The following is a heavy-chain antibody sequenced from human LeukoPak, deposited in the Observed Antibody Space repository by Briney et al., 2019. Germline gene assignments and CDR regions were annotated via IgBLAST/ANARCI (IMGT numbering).Heavy chain of an antibody. V-gene: IGHV4-31*03. J-gene: IGHJ5*02. D-gene: IGHD3-9*01. CDR1: GGSISSGDYY. Sequence: ASETLSLTCTVSGGSISSGDYYWSWIRQHPGKGLEWIGYVYYSGSTHYNPSLKSRVTISVDTSKNQFSLKLSSVTAADTAVYYCARDMTDWWFDPWGQGTLVTVSS. CDR3: ARDMTDWWFDP. CDR2: VYYSGST.